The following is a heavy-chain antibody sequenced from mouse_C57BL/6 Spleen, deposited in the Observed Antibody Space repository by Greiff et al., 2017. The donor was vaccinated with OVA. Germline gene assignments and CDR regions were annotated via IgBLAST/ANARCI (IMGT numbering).Heavy chain of an antibody. V-gene: IGHV1-69*01. CDR2: IDPSDSYT. J-gene: IGHJ2*01. D-gene: IGHD3-2*02. CDR3: ARWGTAQAYLDY. Sequence: QVQLQQPGAELVMPGASVKLSCKASGYTFTSYWMHWVKQRPGQGLEWIGEIDPSDSYTNYNQKFKGKSTLTVDKSSSTAYMQLSSLTSEDSAVYYCARWGTAQAYLDYWGQGTTLTVSS. CDR1: GYTFTSYW.